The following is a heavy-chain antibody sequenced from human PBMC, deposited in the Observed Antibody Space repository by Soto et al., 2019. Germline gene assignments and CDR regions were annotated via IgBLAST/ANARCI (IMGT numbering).Heavy chain of an antibody. CDR3: ASSLAVAGIAEYFQH. Sequence: SETLSLTCTVSGGSISSYYWSWIRQPPGKGLEWIGYIYYSGSTNYNPSLKSRVTISVDTSKNQFSLKLSSVTAADTAVYYCASSLAVAGIAEYFQHWGQGTLVTVSS. CDR1: GGSISSYY. V-gene: IGHV4-59*01. D-gene: IGHD6-19*01. J-gene: IGHJ1*01. CDR2: IYYSGST.